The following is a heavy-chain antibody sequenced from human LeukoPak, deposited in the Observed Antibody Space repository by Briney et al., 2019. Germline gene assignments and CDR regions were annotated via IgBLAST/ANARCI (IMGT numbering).Heavy chain of an antibody. D-gene: IGHD1-26*01. Sequence: GGSLRLSCTASGFTFSSYGMSWVRQAPGKGLEWVSAISGSGGSTYYADSVKGRFTISRDNSKNTLYLQMNSLRAEDTAVYYCATHLGGATTPFDYWGQGTLVTVSS. CDR1: GFTFSSYG. V-gene: IGHV3-23*01. CDR3: ATHLGGATTPFDY. J-gene: IGHJ4*02. CDR2: ISGSGGST.